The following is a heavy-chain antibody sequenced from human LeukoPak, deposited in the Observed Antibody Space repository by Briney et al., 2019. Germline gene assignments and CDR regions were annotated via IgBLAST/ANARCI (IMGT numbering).Heavy chain of an antibody. CDR2: INHSGST. CDR1: GFTFSRHS. Sequence: GSLRLSCAASGFTFSRHSINWIRQPPGKGLEWIGEINHSGSTNYNPSLKSRVTISVDTSKNQFSLKLSSVTAADTAVYYCARSSRRGYSYKYWGQGTLVTVSS. CDR3: ARSSRRGYSYKY. V-gene: IGHV4-34*01. J-gene: IGHJ4*02. D-gene: IGHD5-18*01.